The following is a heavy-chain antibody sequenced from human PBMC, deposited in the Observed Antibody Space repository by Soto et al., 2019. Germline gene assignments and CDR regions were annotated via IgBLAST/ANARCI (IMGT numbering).Heavy chain of an antibody. CDR2: IYYSGST. Sequence: NPSETLSLTCTVSGGSISSYYWSWIRQPPGKGLEWIGYIYYSGSTNYNPSLKSRVTISVDTSKNQFSLKLSSVTAADTAVYYCARVSTSASGSYYTLDYWGQGTLVTVSS. J-gene: IGHJ4*02. CDR1: GGSISSYY. V-gene: IGHV4-59*01. D-gene: IGHD3-10*01. CDR3: ARVSTSASGSYYTLDY.